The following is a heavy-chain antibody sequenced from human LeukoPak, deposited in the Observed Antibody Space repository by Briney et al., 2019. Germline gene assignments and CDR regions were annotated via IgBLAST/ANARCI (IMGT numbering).Heavy chain of an antibody. CDR1: GYSISSGYY. D-gene: IGHD5-24*01. Sequence: PSETLSLTCAVSGYSISSGYYWGWIRQPPGKGLEWIGSIYHSGSTYYNPSLKSRATISVDTSKNQFSLKLSSVTAADTAVYYCARSPERWLQLLIDYWGQGTLVTVSS. CDR3: ARSPERWLQLLIDY. V-gene: IGHV4-38-2*01. J-gene: IGHJ4*02. CDR2: IYHSGST.